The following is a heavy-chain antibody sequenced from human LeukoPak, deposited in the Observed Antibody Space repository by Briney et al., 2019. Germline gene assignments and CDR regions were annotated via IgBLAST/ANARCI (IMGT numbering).Heavy chain of an antibody. V-gene: IGHV3-23*01. CDR3: AKNNPKTVFDY. CDR2: ISGGGGST. J-gene: IGHJ4*02. CDR1: GFTFYSYA. Sequence: GGSLRLSCAASGFTFYSYAMSWLRQAPGKGLVGFSAISGGGGSTYYADSVKGRFTISRDNAKNTLYLQMNSLRAEDTAVYYCAKNNPKTVFDYWGQGTLVTVSS. D-gene: IGHD1-14*01.